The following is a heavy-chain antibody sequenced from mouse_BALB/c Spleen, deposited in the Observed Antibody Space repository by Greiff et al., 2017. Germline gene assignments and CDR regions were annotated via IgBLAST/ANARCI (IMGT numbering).Heavy chain of an antibody. D-gene: IGHD1-1*01. CDR2: INPSTGYT. CDR1: GYTFTSYW. J-gene: IGHJ2*01. V-gene: IGHV1-7*01. CDR3: ARRGSSLRFDY. Sequence: QVQLQQSGAELAKPGASVKMSCKASGYTFTSYWMHWVKQRPGQGLEWIGYINPSTGYTEYNQKFKDKATLTADKSSSTAYMQLSSLTSEDSAVYYCARRGSSLRFDYWGQGTTLTVSS.